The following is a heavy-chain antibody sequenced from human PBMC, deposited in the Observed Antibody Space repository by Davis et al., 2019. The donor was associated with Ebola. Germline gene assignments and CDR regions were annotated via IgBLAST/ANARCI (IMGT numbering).Heavy chain of an antibody. Sequence: AGSLRLSCAASGFTFTSYAMHWVRPAPGKGLEWVAVISYDGSNKYYADSVKGRFTISRDNSKNTLYLQMNSLRAEDTAVYYCARGSLQYSLYYYGMDVWGQGTTVTVSS. CDR2: ISYDGSNK. V-gene: IGHV3-30-3*01. CDR3: ARGSLQYSLYYYGMDV. CDR1: GFTFTSYA. D-gene: IGHD4-11*01. J-gene: IGHJ6*02.